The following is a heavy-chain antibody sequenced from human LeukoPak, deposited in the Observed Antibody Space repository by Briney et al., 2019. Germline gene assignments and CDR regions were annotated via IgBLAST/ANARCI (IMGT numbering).Heavy chain of an antibody. J-gene: IGHJ4*02. CDR2: ISGSGGST. Sequence: GGSLRLSCAASGFTFSSYGMHWVRQAPGKGLEWVSAISGSGGSTYYADSVKGRFTISRDNSKNTLCLQMNSLRAEDTAVYYCAREGRFGPDYYDSSGIDYWGQGTLVTVSS. CDR3: AREGRFGPDYYDSSGIDY. V-gene: IGHV3-23*01. CDR1: GFTFSSYG. D-gene: IGHD3-22*01.